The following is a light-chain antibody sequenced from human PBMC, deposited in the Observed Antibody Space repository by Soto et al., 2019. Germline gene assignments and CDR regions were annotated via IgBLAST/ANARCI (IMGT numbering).Light chain of an antibody. J-gene: IGKJ1*01. CDR2: MAS. V-gene: IGKV1-5*03. CDR3: QQYNSHSPWT. Sequence: DIQMTQSPSTLSASVGDRVTITCRASQSVSTWLAWYQQKPGKAPQVLISMASTLESGVPSRFSGSGSGTEFTLTISSLQADDFATYYCQQYNSHSPWTFGQGTKVEIK. CDR1: QSVSTW.